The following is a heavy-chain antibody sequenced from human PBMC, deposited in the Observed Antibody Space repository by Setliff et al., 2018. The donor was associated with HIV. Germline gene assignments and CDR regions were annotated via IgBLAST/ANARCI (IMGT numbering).Heavy chain of an antibody. Sequence: SETLSLTCAVSGYSISSGYYWGWIRQPPGKGLEWIGSIHHSGSTYYNPSLKSRVTISVDTSKNQLSLKLSSVTAADTAVYYCARDTHYCSSTSCYSPRDAFDVWGQGTMVT. CDR2: IHHSGST. CDR1: GYSISSGYY. D-gene: IGHD2-2*02. CDR3: ARDTHYCSSTSCYSPRDAFDV. V-gene: IGHV4-38-2*02. J-gene: IGHJ3*01.